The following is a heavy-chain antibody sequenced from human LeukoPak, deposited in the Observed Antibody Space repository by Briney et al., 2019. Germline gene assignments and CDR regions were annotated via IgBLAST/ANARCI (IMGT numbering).Heavy chain of an antibody. Sequence: GGSLRLSCAASGFTFTSYGMPWVRQAPGKGLEWVAVISYDGSNKYYADSVKGRFTISRDNSKNALYLQMNSLRAEDTAVYYCAGYLHYWGQGTLVTVSS. V-gene: IGHV3-30*03. CDR3: AGYLHY. J-gene: IGHJ4*02. CDR1: GFTFTSYG. CDR2: ISYDGSNK.